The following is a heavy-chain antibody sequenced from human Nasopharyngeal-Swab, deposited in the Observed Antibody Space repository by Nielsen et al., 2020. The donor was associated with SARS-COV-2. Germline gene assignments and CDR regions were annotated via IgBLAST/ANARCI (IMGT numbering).Heavy chain of an antibody. D-gene: IGHD6-13*01. J-gene: IGHJ6*02. CDR1: GYTFTSYG. CDR3: ARFNGNSIAAAGIARGYYYYYGMDV. Sequence: ASVKVSCKASGYTFTSYGISWVRQAPGQGLEWMGWISAYNGNTNYAQKLQGGVTMTTDTSTSTAYMELRSLRSDDTAVYYCARFNGNSIAAAGIARGYYYYYGMDVWGQGTTVTVSS. V-gene: IGHV1-18*01. CDR2: ISAYNGNT.